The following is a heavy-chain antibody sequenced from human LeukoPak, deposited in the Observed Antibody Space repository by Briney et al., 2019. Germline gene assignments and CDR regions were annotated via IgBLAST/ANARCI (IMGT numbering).Heavy chain of an antibody. CDR2: IRWNSGII. Sequence: GGSLRPSCAASGFTFGDYAMHWVRQAPGKGLEWVSGIRWNSGIIDYVDSVKGRFTISRDNAKNSLYLQMNSLRAEDTAVYYCARLFRGWSLEDVWGQGTTVTVSS. CDR3: ARLFRGWSLEDV. CDR1: GFTFGDYA. J-gene: IGHJ6*02. V-gene: IGHV3-9*01. D-gene: IGHD6-19*01.